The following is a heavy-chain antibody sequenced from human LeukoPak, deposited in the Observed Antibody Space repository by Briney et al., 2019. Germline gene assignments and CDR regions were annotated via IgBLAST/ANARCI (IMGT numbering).Heavy chain of an antibody. CDR2: ISDSGST. Sequence: PSLALSLTCAVSGDSISSGTYSWTWIRQPPGKGLEWIGFISDSGSTYYNPSLKSRVTMSVDRSENQFSLKLSSVTAADTAVYYCARGLIVPSTIFDYWGQGALVTVSS. CDR1: GDSISSGTYS. D-gene: IGHD2-2*02. J-gene: IGHJ4*02. CDR3: ARGLIVPSTIFDY. V-gene: IGHV4-30-2*01.